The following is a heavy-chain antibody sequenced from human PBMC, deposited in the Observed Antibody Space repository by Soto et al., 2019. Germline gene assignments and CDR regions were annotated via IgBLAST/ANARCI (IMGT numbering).Heavy chain of an antibody. CDR2: INHSGST. Sequence: SETLSLTCAVYGGSFSGYYWSWIRQPPGKGLEWIGEINHSGSTNYNPSLKSRVTISVDTSKNQFSLKLSSVTAADTAVYYCARGHRRHSSGCLYWGQGTLVTVSS. V-gene: IGHV4-34*01. J-gene: IGHJ4*02. CDR3: ARGHRRHSSGCLY. CDR1: GGSFSGYY. D-gene: IGHD6-19*01.